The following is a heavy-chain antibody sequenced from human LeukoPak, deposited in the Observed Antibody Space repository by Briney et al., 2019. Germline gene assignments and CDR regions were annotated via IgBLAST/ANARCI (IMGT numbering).Heavy chain of an antibody. V-gene: IGHV3-23*01. CDR1: GFTFSSYA. CDR2: IVGSGGST. J-gene: IGHJ4*02. Sequence: GGSLRLSCAASGFTFSSYAISWVRQAPGKGLEWVSAIVGSGGSTYYADSVKGRFTISRDNSKNTLYLQMNSLRAEDTAVYYCAKGSGSYRENLYLDYWGQGTLVTVSS. CDR3: AKGSGSYRENLYLDY. D-gene: IGHD1-26*01.